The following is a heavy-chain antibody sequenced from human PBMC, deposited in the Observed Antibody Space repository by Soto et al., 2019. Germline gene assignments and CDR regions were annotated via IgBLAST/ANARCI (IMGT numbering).Heavy chain of an antibody. Sequence: QVQLVESGGGVVQPGRSVRLSCAASGFTFSSSGMHWVRQAPGKGLEWVAMIAYDGSYEFYADSVKGRFTISRDNSRNTLFLQMNTLRTEDTGLYYCAKDDKPWEQPAYWGQGTLVTVSS. CDR1: GFTFSSSG. CDR3: AKDDKPWEQPAY. V-gene: IGHV3-30*18. J-gene: IGHJ4*02. CDR2: IAYDGSYE. D-gene: IGHD1-26*01.